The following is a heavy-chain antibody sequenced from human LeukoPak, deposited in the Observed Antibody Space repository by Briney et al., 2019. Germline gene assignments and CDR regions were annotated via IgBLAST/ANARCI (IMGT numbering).Heavy chain of an antibody. CDR1: GGTFSSYA. CDR2: IIPIFGTA. V-gene: IGHV1-69*05. CDR3: ARELGSCSSTSCYDGQGAFDI. D-gene: IGHD2-2*01. Sequence: WVKVSCKDSGGTFSSYAISWVRQAPGQGLEWMGGIIPIFGTANYAQKFQGRVTITTDESTSTAYMELSSLRSEDTAVYYCARELGSCSSTSCYDGQGAFDIWGQGTMVTVSS. J-gene: IGHJ3*02.